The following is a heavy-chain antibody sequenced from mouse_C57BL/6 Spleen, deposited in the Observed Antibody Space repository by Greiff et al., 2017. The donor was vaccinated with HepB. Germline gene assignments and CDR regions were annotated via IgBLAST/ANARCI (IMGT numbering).Heavy chain of an antibody. V-gene: IGHV1-26*01. CDR2: INPNNGGT. Sequence: VQLQQSGPELVKPGASVKISCKASGYTFTDYYMNWVKQSHGKSLEWIGDINPNNGGTSYNQKFKGKATLTVDKSSSTAYMELRSLTSEDSAVYYCARGITTVEPFFAYWGQGTLVTVSA. CDR3: ARGITTVEPFFAY. CDR1: GYTFTDYY. D-gene: IGHD1-1*01. J-gene: IGHJ3*01.